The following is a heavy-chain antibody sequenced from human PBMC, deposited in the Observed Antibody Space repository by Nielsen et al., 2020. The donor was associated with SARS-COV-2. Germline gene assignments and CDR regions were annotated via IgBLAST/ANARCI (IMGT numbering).Heavy chain of an antibody. Sequence: ASVKVSCKASGYTFTGYYMHWVRQAPGQGLEWMGRINPNSGGTNYAQKFQGRVTMTRDTSISTAYIELSRLRSDDTVVYYCARGIAAADGGFDYWGQGTLVTVSS. J-gene: IGHJ4*02. CDR1: GYTFTGYY. CDR3: ARGIAAADGGFDY. CDR2: INPNSGGT. D-gene: IGHD6-13*01. V-gene: IGHV1-2*05.